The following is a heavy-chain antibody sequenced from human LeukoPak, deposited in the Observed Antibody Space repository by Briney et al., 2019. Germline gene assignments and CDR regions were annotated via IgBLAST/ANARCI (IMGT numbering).Heavy chain of an antibody. V-gene: IGHV1-69*01. CDR2: IIPIFGTA. D-gene: IGHD2-21*02. Sequence: GSSVKVSCKASGGTFSSYAISWVRQAPGQGLEWMGGIIPIFGTANYAQKFQGRVTITADESTSTAYMELSSLRSEGTAVYYCASSAYCGGDCYSPLYYFDYWGQGTLVTVSS. CDR3: ASSAYCGGDCYSPLYYFDY. J-gene: IGHJ4*02. CDR1: GGTFSSYA.